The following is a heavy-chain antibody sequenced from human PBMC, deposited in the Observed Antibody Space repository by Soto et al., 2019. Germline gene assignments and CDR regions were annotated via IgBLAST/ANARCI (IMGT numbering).Heavy chain of an antibody. Sequence: GASVKVSCKASGYTFTSYAMHWVRQAPGQRLEWMGWINAGNGNTKYSQKFQGRVTITRDTSASTAYMELSSLRSEDTAVYYCARDRRWDGYNVFDYWGQGTLVTVSS. J-gene: IGHJ4*02. D-gene: IGHD5-12*01. CDR3: ARDRRWDGYNVFDY. CDR1: GYTFTSYA. V-gene: IGHV1-3*01. CDR2: INAGNGNT.